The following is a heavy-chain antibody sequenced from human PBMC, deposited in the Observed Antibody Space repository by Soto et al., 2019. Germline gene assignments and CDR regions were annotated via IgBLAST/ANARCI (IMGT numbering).Heavy chain of an antibody. V-gene: IGHV4-39*01. Sequence: SETLSLTCTVSGGSISSSSYYWGWIRQPPGKGLEWIGSIYYSGSTYYNPSLKSRVTISVDTSKNQFPLKLSSVTAADTAVYYCARGVEYSSSSTDFDYWGQGTLVTVSS. CDR1: GGSISSSSYY. D-gene: IGHD6-6*01. CDR3: ARGVEYSSSSTDFDY. CDR2: IYYSGST. J-gene: IGHJ4*02.